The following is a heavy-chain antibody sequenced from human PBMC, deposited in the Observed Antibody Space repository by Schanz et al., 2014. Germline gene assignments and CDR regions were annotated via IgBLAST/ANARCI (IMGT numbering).Heavy chain of an antibody. D-gene: IGHD3-3*01. J-gene: IGHJ4*02. CDR3: VKDIYDFWSGNFDY. CDR2: ISWNSGSI. V-gene: IGHV3-9*01. CDR1: GFSFSGFA. Sequence: VQLEESGGGVVQPGGSLRLSCVASGFSFSGFAVHWVRQAPGKGLEWVSGISWNSGSIGYEDSVKGRFTISRDNAKNSLYLQMNSLRAEDTALYFCVKDIYDFWSGNFDYWGQGTLVTVSS.